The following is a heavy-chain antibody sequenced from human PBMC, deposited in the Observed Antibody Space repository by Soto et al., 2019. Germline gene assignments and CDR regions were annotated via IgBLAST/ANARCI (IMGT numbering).Heavy chain of an antibody. D-gene: IGHD2-15*01. CDR1: GYTFTSYG. CDR2: ISGYNGNR. CDR3: ARESLAAYYYYYGMDV. J-gene: IGHJ6*02. Sequence: GASVKVSCKASGYTFTSYGLSWVRQAPGQGLEWMGWISGYNGNRKYAQKLQGRVTMTTDTSTSTAYMELRSLRSEDTAVYYCARESLAAYYYYYGMDVWGQGTTVTVSS. V-gene: IGHV1-18*01.